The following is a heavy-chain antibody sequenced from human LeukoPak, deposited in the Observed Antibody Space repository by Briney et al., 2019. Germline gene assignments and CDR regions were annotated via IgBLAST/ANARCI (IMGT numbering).Heavy chain of an antibody. D-gene: IGHD4-17*01. J-gene: IGHJ4*02. Sequence: GGSLRLSCAASGFTFYDYAMYWVRQAPGKGLEWVSGISWNSGSIGYADSVKGRFTISRDNAKNSLYLQMNSLRAEDTALYYCAKDATGTLTGSDYWGQGTLVTVSS. CDR1: GFTFYDYA. CDR2: ISWNSGSI. CDR3: AKDATGTLTGSDY. V-gene: IGHV3-9*01.